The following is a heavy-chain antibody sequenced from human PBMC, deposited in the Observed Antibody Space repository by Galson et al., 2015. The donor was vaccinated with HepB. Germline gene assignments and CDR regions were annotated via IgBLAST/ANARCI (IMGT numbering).Heavy chain of an antibody. CDR1: GFTFSDYY. V-gene: IGHV3-11*01. Sequence: SLRLSCAASGFTFSDYYMSWIRQAPGKGLEWVSYISSSGSTIYYADSVKGRFTISRDNAKKSLYLQMNSLRVDDTAIYYCARPGYGDYVVAHWGQGTMVTVAS. CDR3: ARPGYGDYVVAH. J-gene: IGHJ4*02. CDR2: ISSSGSTI. D-gene: IGHD4-17*01.